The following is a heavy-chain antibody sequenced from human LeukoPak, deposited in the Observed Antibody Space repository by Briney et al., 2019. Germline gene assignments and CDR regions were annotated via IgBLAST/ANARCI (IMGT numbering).Heavy chain of an antibody. CDR3: ARGDWFDP. V-gene: IGHV1-18*01. Sequence: ASVTVSCKASGYTFTIYDINWVRQAPGQGLEWMGWVSGYNGNTNYAQKFEGRVAMTTDTSSSTAYMELRSLKSDDTAIYYCARGDWFDPWGQGTLVTVSS. D-gene: IGHD2-21*01. CDR2: VSGYNGNT. CDR1: GYTFTIYD. J-gene: IGHJ5*02.